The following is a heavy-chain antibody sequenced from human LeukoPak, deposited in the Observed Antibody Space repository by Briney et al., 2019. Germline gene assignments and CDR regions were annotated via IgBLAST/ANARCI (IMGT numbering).Heavy chain of an antibody. D-gene: IGHD6-19*01. Sequence: GGSLRLSCAASEFTFSSYSMNWVRQAPGKGLEWVSSISSSSSYIYYADSVKGRFTISRDNAKNSLYLQMNSLRAEDTAVYYCARDRIKQWLVLHYYYYGMDVWGQGTTVTVSS. CDR3: ARDRIKQWLVLHYYYYGMDV. V-gene: IGHV3-21*01. CDR2: ISSSSSYI. J-gene: IGHJ6*02. CDR1: EFTFSSYS.